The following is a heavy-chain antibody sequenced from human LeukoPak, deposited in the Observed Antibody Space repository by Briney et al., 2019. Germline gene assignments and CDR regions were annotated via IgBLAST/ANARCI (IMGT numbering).Heavy chain of an antibody. Sequence: GGSLRLSCSASGFTFSRFAMNWVRHTAWKGLECVSHVGGNGADTYYADSVKGRFTVSRDNSKNSLYLQMNSLRAEDTAVYYCAKDSVAYNQVFDAFDIWGQGTKVTVSS. D-gene: IGHD1-1*01. CDR2: VGGNGADT. J-gene: IGHJ3*02. CDR1: GFTFSRFA. CDR3: AKDSVAYNQVFDAFDI. V-gene: IGHV3-23*01.